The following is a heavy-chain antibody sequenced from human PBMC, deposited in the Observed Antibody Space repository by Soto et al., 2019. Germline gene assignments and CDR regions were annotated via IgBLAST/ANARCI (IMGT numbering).Heavy chain of an antibody. D-gene: IGHD2-15*01. CDR3: ARDGCSGGSCYLGTGLDY. CDR2: IHSGGNT. V-gene: IGHV3-66*01. Sequence: EVQLVESGGGLVQPGGSLRLSCAASGFTVSSNYVNWVRQAPGKGLEWVSGIHSGGNTYYADSVKGRFTISRDNSKNTVYLQMNSLRAEDTAVYYCARDGCSGGSCYLGTGLDYWGQGTLVTVSS. J-gene: IGHJ4*02. CDR1: GFTVSSNY.